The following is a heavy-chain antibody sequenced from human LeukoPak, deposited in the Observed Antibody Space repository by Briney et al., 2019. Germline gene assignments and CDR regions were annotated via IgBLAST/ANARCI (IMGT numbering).Heavy chain of an antibody. J-gene: IGHJ5*02. D-gene: IGHD6-13*01. V-gene: IGHV4-34*01. CDR1: GGSFSGYY. Sequence: SETLSLTCAVYGGSFSGYYWSWIRQPPGKGLEWIGEINHSGSTNYNPSLKSRVTISVDTSKNQFSLKLSSVTAADTAVYYCARVLVPLAAAEGDWFDPWGQGTLVTVSS. CDR3: ARVLVPLAAAEGDWFDP. CDR2: INHSGST.